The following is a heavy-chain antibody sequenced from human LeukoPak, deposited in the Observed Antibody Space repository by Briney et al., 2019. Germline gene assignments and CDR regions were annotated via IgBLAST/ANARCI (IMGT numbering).Heavy chain of an antibody. J-gene: IGHJ5*02. CDR2: ITSGANT. Sequence: SXXLSCAASXXXXXXXXMSXVXQAPXXGXXXVSGITSGANTYYADSVKGRFTISRDNSKNTLYLQMNSLRAEDTAVYYCANLWIVVVVANDHWGQGTLVTVSS. V-gene: IGHV3-23*01. CDR3: ANLWIVVVVANDH. CDR1: XXXXXXXX. D-gene: IGHD2-15*01.